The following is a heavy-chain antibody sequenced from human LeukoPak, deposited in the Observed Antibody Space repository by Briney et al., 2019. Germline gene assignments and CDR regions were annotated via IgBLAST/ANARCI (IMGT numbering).Heavy chain of an antibody. V-gene: IGHV3-33*01. J-gene: IGHJ1*01. Sequence: GGSLRLSCAASGFTFDTYGMHWVRQAPGKGLEWVAVIWYDGSSKYYADSVTGRFTISRDNSKNTLYLQMNSLRAEDTAVYYCARGPTYYYDSSGYHPEYFQHWGQGTLVTVSS. CDR1: GFTFDTYG. CDR3: ARGPTYYYDSSGYHPEYFQH. D-gene: IGHD3-22*01. CDR2: IWYDGSSK.